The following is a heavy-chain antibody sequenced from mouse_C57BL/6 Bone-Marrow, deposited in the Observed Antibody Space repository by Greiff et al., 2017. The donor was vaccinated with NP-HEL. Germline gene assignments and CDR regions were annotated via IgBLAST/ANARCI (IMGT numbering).Heavy chain of an antibody. CDR2: ISNGGGST. CDR1: GFTFSDYY. CDR3: ARHGLGQGFAY. D-gene: IGHD3-3*01. J-gene: IGHJ3*01. Sequence: EVKLVESGGGLVQPGGSLKLSCAASGFTFSDYYMYWVRQTPEKRLEWVAYISNGGGSTYYPDTVKGRFTISRDNAKNTLYLQMSRLKSEDTAMYYCARHGLGQGFAYWGQGTLVTVSA. V-gene: IGHV5-12*01.